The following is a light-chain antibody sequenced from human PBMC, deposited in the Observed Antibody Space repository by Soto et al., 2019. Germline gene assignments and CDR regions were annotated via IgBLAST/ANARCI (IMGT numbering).Light chain of an antibody. CDR2: GAS. CDR3: QQYGSSGT. J-gene: IGKJ1*01. Sequence: EIVMTQSPATLSVSPGERATLSCRASQGISRNLAWYQQKPGQAPRLLIYGASNRATGIPDRFSGSGSGTDFTLTISRLEPEDFAVYYCQQYGSSGTFGQGTKVDIK. V-gene: IGKV3-20*01. CDR1: QGISRN.